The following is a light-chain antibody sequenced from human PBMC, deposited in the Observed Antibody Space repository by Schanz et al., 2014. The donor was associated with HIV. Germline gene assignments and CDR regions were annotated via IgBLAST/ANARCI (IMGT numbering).Light chain of an antibody. J-gene: IGKJ2*01. CDR1: QNIGTW. CDR3: QQYNSYSPYA. Sequence: QMIQSPSTLSASVGDRVTITCRASQNIGTWLAWYQQRPGKAPNLLIYKASNLHTGVPSRFSGSGSGTEFTLTISSLQPDDFATYYCQQYNSYSPYAFGQGTKLEIK. V-gene: IGKV1-5*03. CDR2: KAS.